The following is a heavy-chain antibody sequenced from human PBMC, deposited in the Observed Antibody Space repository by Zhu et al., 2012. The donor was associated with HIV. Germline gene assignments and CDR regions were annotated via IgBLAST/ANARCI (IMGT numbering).Heavy chain of an antibody. Sequence: QVQLQEPGPGLVKPSETLSLTCTVSGGSISSTSYYWGWIRQPPGKGLEWIGSIHYSGSTYDSPSLKSRVTISVDTSKNQFSLKLSSVTAADTAVYYCARHVQGGXVAGNRFDPWGQGILVTVSS. CDR2: IHYSGST. V-gene: IGHV4-39*01. CDR1: GGSISSTSYY. CDR3: ARHVQGGXVAGNRFDP. J-gene: IGHJ5*02. D-gene: IGHD6-19*01.